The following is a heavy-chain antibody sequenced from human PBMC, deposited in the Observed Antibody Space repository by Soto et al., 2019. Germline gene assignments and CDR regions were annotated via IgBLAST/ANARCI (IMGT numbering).Heavy chain of an antibody. CDR3: ARLTAMVYPNWFDP. CDR1: GGSISSSSYY. Sequence: SETLSLTCTVSGGSISSSSYYWGWIRQPPGKGLEWIGSIYYSGSTYYNPSLKSRVTISVDTSKNQFSLKLSSVTAADTAVYYCARLTAMVYPNWFDPWGQGTLVTVSS. J-gene: IGHJ5*02. CDR2: IYYSGST. D-gene: IGHD5-18*01. V-gene: IGHV4-39*01.